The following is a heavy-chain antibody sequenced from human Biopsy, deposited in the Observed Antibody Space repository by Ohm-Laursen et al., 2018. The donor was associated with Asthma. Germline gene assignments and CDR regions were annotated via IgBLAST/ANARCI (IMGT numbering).Heavy chain of an antibody. Sequence: SLRLSCTASEFSVSSSYMSWVRQAPGKGLEWVSVIYNDGRAYYADSVKGRFTVSRGNSKNTLFLQMNSLRAEDTAVYYCTRTTTVTTTYAMDVWGRGTTVTVSS. CDR1: EFSVSSSY. V-gene: IGHV3-53*01. CDR2: IYNDGRA. D-gene: IGHD4-17*01. CDR3: TRTTTVTTTYAMDV. J-gene: IGHJ6*02.